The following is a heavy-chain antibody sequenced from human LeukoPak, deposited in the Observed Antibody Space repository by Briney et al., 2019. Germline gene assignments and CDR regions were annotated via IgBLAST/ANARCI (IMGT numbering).Heavy chain of an antibody. CDR3: ARQGFSSSWYHPNGGSWFDP. J-gene: IGHJ5*02. Sequence: SETLSLTCTVSGGSISSSSYYWGWIRQPPGKGLEWIGSIYYSGSTYYNPSLKSRVTISVDTSKNQFSLKLSSVTAADTAVYYCARQGFSSSWYHPNGGSWFDPWGQGTLVTVSS. V-gene: IGHV4-39*01. CDR1: GGSISSSSYY. CDR2: IYYSGST. D-gene: IGHD6-13*01.